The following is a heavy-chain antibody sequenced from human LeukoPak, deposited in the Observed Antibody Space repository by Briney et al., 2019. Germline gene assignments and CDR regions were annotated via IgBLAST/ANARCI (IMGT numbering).Heavy chain of an antibody. J-gene: IGHJ3*02. CDR2: ISSSSSYI. CDR1: GFTFTRYG. Sequence: GGSLRLSCVASGFTFTRYGMHWVRQAPGKGLEWVSSISSSSSYIYYADSVKGRFTISRDNAKNSLYLQMSSLRAEDTAVHYCARGLRSNSGGSYNAFDIWGQGTMVTVSS. V-gene: IGHV3-21*01. CDR3: ARGLRSNSGGSYNAFDI. D-gene: IGHD1-26*01.